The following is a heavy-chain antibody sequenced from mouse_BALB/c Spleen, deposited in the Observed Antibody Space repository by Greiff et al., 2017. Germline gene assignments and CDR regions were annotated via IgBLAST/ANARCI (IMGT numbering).Heavy chain of an antibody. CDR3: ARRNYGNYGFAY. Sequence: DVKLVESGGGLVKPGGSLKLSCAASGFTFSSYAMSWVRQTPEKRLEWVATISSCGSYTYYPDSVKGRFTISRDTAKNTLYLQMSSLRSEDAAMYYCARRNYGNYGFAYWGQGTLVTVSA. CDR2: ISSCGSYT. V-gene: IGHV5-9-3*01. J-gene: IGHJ3*01. D-gene: IGHD2-1*01. CDR1: GFTFSSYA.